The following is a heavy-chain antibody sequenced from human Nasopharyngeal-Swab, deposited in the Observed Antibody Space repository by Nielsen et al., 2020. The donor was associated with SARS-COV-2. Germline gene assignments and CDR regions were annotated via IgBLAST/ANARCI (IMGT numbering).Heavy chain of an antibody. V-gene: IGHV4-39*01. J-gene: IGHJ5*02. CDR2: IYYSGST. D-gene: IGHD3-22*01. CDR3: ASHYCESSGYYYWFDP. CDR1: GGSISSSSYY. Sequence: SETLSLTCTVSGGSISSSSYYWGWIRQPPGKGLEWIGSIYYSGSTYYNPSLKSRVTISVDTSENQFSLKLSSVTAADTAVYYCASHYCESSGYYYWFDPWGQGTLATVSS.